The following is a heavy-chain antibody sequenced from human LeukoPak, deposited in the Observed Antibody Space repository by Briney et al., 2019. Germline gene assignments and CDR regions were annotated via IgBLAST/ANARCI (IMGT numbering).Heavy chain of an antibody. CDR1: GFTFGSFW. D-gene: IGHD3-16*01. J-gene: IGHJ4*02. CDR2: IKEDGSEK. Sequence: PGGSLRLSCAASGFTFGSFWMSWVRQAPGTGLEWVANIKEDGSEKYYVDSVEGRFTISRDNVKNSLYLQMHSLRAEDTAVYYCARDYGDYWGQGTLVTVSS. V-gene: IGHV3-7*01. CDR3: ARDYGDY.